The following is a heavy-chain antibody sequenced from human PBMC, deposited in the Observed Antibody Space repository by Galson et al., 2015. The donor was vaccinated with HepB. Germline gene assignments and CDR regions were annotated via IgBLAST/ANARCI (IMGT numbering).Heavy chain of an antibody. D-gene: IGHD3-3*01. CDR2: IYWDDDT. V-gene: IGHV2-5*02. Sequence: PALVKPTQTLTLTCSFSGFSLFSDKVAVGWVRQPLRQPPGEALEWLALIYWDDDTRYRPSLETRLTITKFPSRNQVVLTMTNMDPADTGRYYCAHSPVRPDYDFWVGQPFDVWGQGTTVIVSS. CDR3: AHSPVRPDYDFWVGQPFDV. CDR1: GFSLFSDKVA. J-gene: IGHJ3*01.